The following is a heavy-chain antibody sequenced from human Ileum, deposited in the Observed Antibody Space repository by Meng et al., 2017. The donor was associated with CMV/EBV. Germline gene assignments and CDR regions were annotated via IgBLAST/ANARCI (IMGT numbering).Heavy chain of an antibody. D-gene: IGHD2-2*01. CDR2: MNPNSGNT. V-gene: IGHV1-8*03. Sequence: ASVKVSCKASGYTFTSYDINWVRQATGQGLEWMGWMNPNSGNTGYAQKFQGRVTITRNTSISTAYVELSSLRSEDTAVYYCARYYCSSTSCSFDYWGQGTLVTVSS. J-gene: IGHJ4*02. CDR1: GYTFTSYD. CDR3: ARYYCSSTSCSFDY.